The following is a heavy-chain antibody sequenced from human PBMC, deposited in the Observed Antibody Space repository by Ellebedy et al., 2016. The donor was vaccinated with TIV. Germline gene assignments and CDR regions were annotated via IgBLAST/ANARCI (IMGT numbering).Heavy chain of an antibody. CDR3: ARNRANGMDV. CDR2: ISSSSSCI. J-gene: IGHJ6*02. CDR1: GFTFSSYS. Sequence: GESLKISCAASGFTFSSYSMNWVRQAPGKGLEWVSSISSSSSCIYYADSVKGRFTISRDNAKNSLYLQMNSLRAEDTAVYYCARNRANGMDVWGQGTTVTVSS. V-gene: IGHV3-21*01.